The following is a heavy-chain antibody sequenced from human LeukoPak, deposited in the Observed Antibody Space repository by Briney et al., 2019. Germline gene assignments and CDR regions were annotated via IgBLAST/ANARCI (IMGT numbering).Heavy chain of an antibody. V-gene: IGHV4-59*01. CDR3: ARVSGYSSGYKPHRWFDP. J-gene: IGHJ5*02. CDR2: IYYSGST. D-gene: IGHD6-19*01. Sequence: SETLSRTCTVPAVAISSVYCSLIRQPPGKGLEWIGYIYYSGSTNYNPSLKSRVTISVDTSKNQFSLKLSSVTAADTAVYYCARVSGYSSGYKPHRWFDPWGQGTLVTVSS. CDR1: AVAISSVY.